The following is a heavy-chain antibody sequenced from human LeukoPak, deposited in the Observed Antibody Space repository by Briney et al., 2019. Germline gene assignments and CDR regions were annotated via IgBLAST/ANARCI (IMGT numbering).Heavy chain of an antibody. V-gene: IGHV3-20*04. CDR1: GFTFDDYG. CDR2: INWNGGST. J-gene: IGHJ6*03. Sequence: GGSLRLSCVASGFTFDDYGMSWVRQAPGKGLGWVSGINWNGGSTGYADSVKGRFTISRDNAKNSLYLQMNSLRAEDTALYYCARTGTYYYYMDVWGKGTTVTVSS. CDR3: ARTGTYYYYMDV. D-gene: IGHD1-7*01.